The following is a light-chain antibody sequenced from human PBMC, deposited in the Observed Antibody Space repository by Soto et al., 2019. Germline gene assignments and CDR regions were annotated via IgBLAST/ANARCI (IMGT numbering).Light chain of an antibody. CDR2: GNT. CDR1: SSNIGAGYD. CDR3: QSYDSSLSGSVV. V-gene: IGLV1-40*01. Sequence: QPVLTQPPSVSGAPGQRVTISCTGSSSNIGAGYDVHWYQQLPGTAPKLLIYGNTNRPSGVSDRFSGSKSGTSASLVITGLQAEDEADYYCQSYDSSLSGSVVFGGGTKLTVL. J-gene: IGLJ2*01.